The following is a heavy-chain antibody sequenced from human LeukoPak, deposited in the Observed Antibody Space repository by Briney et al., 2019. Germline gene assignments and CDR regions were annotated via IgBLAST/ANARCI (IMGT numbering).Heavy chain of an antibody. Sequence: SSETLSLTCTVSGGSISTITYYWGWIRQPPGKGLEWVGHMYYRGNTFYNPSLKSRVTISVDASKNHFSLKLSSLTAADTAVYYCARGFCSGGICGFDYWGQGTLVTVSS. V-gene: IGHV4-39*02. J-gene: IGHJ4*02. CDR2: MYYRGNT. CDR3: ARGFCSGGICGFDY. D-gene: IGHD2-15*01. CDR1: GGSISTITYY.